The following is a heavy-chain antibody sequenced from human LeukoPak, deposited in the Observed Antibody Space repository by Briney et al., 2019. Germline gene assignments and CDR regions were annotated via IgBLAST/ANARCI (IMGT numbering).Heavy chain of an antibody. CDR2: ISSSSSYK. V-gene: IGHV3-21*01. D-gene: IGHD3-16*01. CDR3: AREPVLSYYFDY. CDR1: GFTFSSYS. J-gene: IGHJ4*02. Sequence: PGGSLRLSCAASGFTFSSYSMNWVRQAPGKGLEWVSSISSSSSYKYYADSVKGRFTISRDNAKNSLYLRMNSLRAEDTAVYYCAREPVLSYYFDYWGQGTLVTVAS.